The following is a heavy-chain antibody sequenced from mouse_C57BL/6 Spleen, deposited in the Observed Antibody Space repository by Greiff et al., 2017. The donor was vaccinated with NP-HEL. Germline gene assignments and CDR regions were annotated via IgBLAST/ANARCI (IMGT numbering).Heavy chain of an antibody. CDR2: IYPGDGDT. J-gene: IGHJ2*01. Sequence: VQLQQSGPELVKPGASVKISCKASGYAFSSSWMNWVKQRPGKGLEWIGRIYPGDGDTNYNGKFKGKATLTADKSSSTAYMQLSSLTSEDSAVYFCARSDSSGYEGYWGQGTTLTVSS. D-gene: IGHD3-2*02. CDR1: GYAFSSSW. V-gene: IGHV1-82*01. CDR3: ARSDSSGYEGY.